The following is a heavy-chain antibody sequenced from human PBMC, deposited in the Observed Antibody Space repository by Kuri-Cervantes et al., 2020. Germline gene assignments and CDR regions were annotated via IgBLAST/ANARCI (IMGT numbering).Heavy chain of an antibody. CDR3: AREAGYSSSWYKHYYYGMDV. Sequence: GGSLRLSCAASGFTFSSYGMHWVRQAPGKGLEWVAVISYDGSNKYYADSVKGRFTISRDNSKNTLYLQMNSLRAEDTAVYYCAREAGYSSSWYKHYYYGMDVWGQGNTVTVSS. D-gene: IGHD6-13*01. V-gene: IGHV3-30*03. J-gene: IGHJ6*01. CDR2: ISYDGSNK. CDR1: GFTFSSYG.